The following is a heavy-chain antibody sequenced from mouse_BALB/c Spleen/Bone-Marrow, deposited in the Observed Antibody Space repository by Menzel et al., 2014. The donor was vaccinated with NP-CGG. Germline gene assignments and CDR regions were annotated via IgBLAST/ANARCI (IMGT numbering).Heavy chain of an antibody. CDR2: IYPGDGST. V-gene: IGHV1S56*01. CDR3: ARGELPYYFDY. CDR1: GYTFTSYY. Sequence: QVQLQQPGPELVKPGALVKMYCKASGYTFTSYYIHWVKQRTGQGLEWIGWIYPGDGSTKYNEKFKGKTTLTADKSSSTAYMLLSSLTSEDSAIYFCARGELPYYFDYWGQGTTLTVSS. J-gene: IGHJ2*01.